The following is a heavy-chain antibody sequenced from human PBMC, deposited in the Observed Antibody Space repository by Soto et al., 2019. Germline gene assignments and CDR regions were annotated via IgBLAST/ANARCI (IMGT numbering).Heavy chain of an antibody. CDR3: ARLQYTVVTALDI. V-gene: IGHV4-59*11. CDR1: GVSIGGHF. D-gene: IGHD2-15*01. Sequence: KPSETLSLTCSVSGVSIGGHFWSWIRQSPGKGPELVGYIYHTVNTNYNPALKSRVTISMDTSENQLSLQLSSVTAADTAVYYCARLQYTVVTALDIWGQGTMVTVSS. J-gene: IGHJ3*02. CDR2: IYHTVNT.